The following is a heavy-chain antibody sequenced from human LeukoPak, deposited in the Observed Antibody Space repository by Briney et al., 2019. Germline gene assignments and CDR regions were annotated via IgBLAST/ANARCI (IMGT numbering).Heavy chain of an antibody. J-gene: IGHJ4*02. D-gene: IGHD3-10*01. CDR1: GFIFSTYG. V-gene: IGHV3-33*08. CDR2: IFSDGYTK. CDR3: ARASGPFDF. Sequence: PGVSLRLSCAASGFIFSTYGLPWVRQAPGKGLEWVAVIFSDGYTKYYAASVKDRFTISRDNSKNTLYLHMNSLIHGDRGVDDCARASGPFDFWGQGPLLSV.